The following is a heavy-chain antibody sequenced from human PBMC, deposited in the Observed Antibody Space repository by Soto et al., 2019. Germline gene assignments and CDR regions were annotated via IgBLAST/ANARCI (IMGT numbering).Heavy chain of an antibody. CDR2: IHSSGSI. CDR3: ARDLDGLHDDTSGPFPRPG. D-gene: IGHD3-22*01. CDR1: GGSISSDDYY. J-gene: IGHJ4*02. Sequence: PSETLSLTCTVSGGSISSDDYYWSWIRQAPGRGLEWIGYIHSSGSIYYNPSLKSRATMSIDTAGNQLSLKVSSVTVADTAVYYCARDLDGLHDDTSGPFPRPGWGQGTLVTVSS. V-gene: IGHV4-30-4*01.